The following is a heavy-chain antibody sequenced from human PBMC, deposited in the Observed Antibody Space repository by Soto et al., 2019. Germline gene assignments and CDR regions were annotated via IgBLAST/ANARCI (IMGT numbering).Heavy chain of an antibody. V-gene: IGHV1-69*12. J-gene: IGHJ5*02. D-gene: IGHD2-8*02. CDR2: IIPIFGTA. Sequence: QVQLVQSGAEVKKPGSSVKVSCKASGGTFSSYAISWVRQAPGQGLEWMGGIIPIFGTANYAQKFQGRVTITGDESTSTAYMGLSRLRSEDTAVYYCVSARDWGWNWFDPWGQGTLVIVSS. CDR1: GGTFSSYA. CDR3: VSARDWGWNWFDP.